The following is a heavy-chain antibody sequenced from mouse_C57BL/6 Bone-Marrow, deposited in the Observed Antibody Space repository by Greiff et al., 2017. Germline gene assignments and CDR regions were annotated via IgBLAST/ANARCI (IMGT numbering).Heavy chain of an antibody. D-gene: IGHD1-1*01. CDR2: LSGGGGNT. CDR1: GFTFSSYT. J-gene: IGHJ1*03. CDR3: SRQVTTVLATKYFDV. V-gene: IGHV5-9*01. Sequence: EVQGVESGGGLVKPGGSLKLSCAASGFTFSSYTMSWVRQTPEKRLQWVAALSGGGGNTYYPDSVKGRFTISRDNDKNILYLQMSSLRSEDTALYYCSRQVTTVLATKYFDVWGTGTTVTVSS.